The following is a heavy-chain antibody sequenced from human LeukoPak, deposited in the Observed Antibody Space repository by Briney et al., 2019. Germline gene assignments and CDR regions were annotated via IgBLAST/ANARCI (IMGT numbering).Heavy chain of an antibody. CDR3: ARDSGYSSSWSPIYYYYYMDV. Sequence: ASVKVSCKTSGYTFSDYYIHWIRQAPGQGLEWVGWINPNSGDTDYAQKFQGRVTMTRDTSISTAYMELSRLRSDDTAVYYCARDSGYSSSWSPIYYYYYMDVWGKGTTVTVSS. CDR2: INPNSGDT. CDR1: GYTFSDYY. V-gene: IGHV1-2*02. D-gene: IGHD6-13*01. J-gene: IGHJ6*03.